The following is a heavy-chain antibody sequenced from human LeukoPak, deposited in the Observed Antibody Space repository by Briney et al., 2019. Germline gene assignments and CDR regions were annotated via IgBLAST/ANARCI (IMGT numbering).Heavy chain of an antibody. CDR3: AKDILTYYYGSSGYYFDT. CDR2: ISASGERT. Sequence: PGGSLRLSCPASAFTFSNYVMSWVRQAPGKGLEWVSTISASGERTYHADSVRGRFTISRDNSKNALFLQMHSLRAEDTAVYYCAKDILTYYYGSSGYYFDTWGQGTLVTVSS. V-gene: IGHV3-23*01. D-gene: IGHD3-10*01. J-gene: IGHJ4*02. CDR1: AFTFSNYV.